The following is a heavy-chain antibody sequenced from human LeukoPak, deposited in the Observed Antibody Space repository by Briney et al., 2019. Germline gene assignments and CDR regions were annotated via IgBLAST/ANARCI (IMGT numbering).Heavy chain of an antibody. Sequence: SETLSLTCTVSGYSISSNYYWGWVRQPPGKGLEWIGSGHHSGSTFYNPSLKSRVTISVDTSKNQFSLKVTYVTVTDTAVYYCARDGSRGGFWSGSSLHSMDVWGKGTTVTVSS. CDR1: GYSISSNYY. V-gene: IGHV4-38-2*02. D-gene: IGHD3-3*01. CDR2: GHHSGST. J-gene: IGHJ6*03. CDR3: ARDGSRGGFWSGSSLHSMDV.